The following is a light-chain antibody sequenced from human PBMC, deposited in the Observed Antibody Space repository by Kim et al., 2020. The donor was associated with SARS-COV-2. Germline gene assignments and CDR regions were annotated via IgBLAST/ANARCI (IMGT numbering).Light chain of an antibody. J-gene: IGKJ1*01. CDR3: QQYGSSTT. V-gene: IGKV3-20*01. Sequence: EIVLTQSPGTLSLSPGERATLSCRASQSVTSNYLAWYQQKLGQAPRLLIYGASSGATGIPDRFSGSGSGTDFTLTISRLEPEDFAVYYCQQYGSSTTFGQGTKVDIK. CDR2: GAS. CDR1: QSVTSNY.